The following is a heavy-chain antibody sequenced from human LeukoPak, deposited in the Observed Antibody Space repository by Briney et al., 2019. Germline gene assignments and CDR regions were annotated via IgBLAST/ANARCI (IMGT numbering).Heavy chain of an antibody. D-gene: IGHD6-13*01. Sequence: GGSLRLSCAASGFTFSRYSMNWVRQAPGKGLEWVSSINIQSTYMYYADSVRGRFIISRDNAKSSLYLQMNSLRAEDTAVYYCARGSYVQQREDLFDYWGLGTLVTVSS. CDR1: GFTFSRYS. V-gene: IGHV3-21*01. CDR2: INIQSTYM. J-gene: IGHJ4*02. CDR3: ARGSYVQQREDLFDY.